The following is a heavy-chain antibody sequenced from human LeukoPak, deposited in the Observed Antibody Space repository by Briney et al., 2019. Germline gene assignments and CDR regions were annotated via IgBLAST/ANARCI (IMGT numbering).Heavy chain of an antibody. J-gene: IGHJ4*02. CDR1: GGSISSYY. D-gene: IGHD4-23*01. CDR2: NYYSGTT. Sequence: PSETLSLTCTVSGGSISSYYWSWIRQPPGKGLEWIGYNYYSGTTNYNPSLKSRVTISVDTSKNQFSLKLSSVTAADTAVYYCARPDYGGYFDYWGQGTLVTVSS. V-gene: IGHV4-59*08. CDR3: ARPDYGGYFDY.